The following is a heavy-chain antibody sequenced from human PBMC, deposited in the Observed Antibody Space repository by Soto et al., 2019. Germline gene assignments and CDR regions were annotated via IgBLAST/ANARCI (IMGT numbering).Heavy chain of an antibody. V-gene: IGHV4-59*01. D-gene: IGHD5-18*01. CDR1: GGSISGYY. CDR2: IYSSGST. Sequence: SETLSLTCTVSGGSISGYYWSWIRQPPGKGLEWIGFIYSSGSTNYNPSLKSRVTMSVDTTKNQFSLKLSSVTAADTAVYYCARGRIQLPVYFGMEVWGKGTPVIVSP. CDR3: ARGRIQLPVYFGMEV. J-gene: IGHJ6*04.